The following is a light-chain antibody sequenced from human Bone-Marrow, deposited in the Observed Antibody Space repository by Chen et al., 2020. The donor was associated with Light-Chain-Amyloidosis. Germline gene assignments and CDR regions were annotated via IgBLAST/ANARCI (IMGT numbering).Light chain of an antibody. CDR1: NIGTTS. CDR3: QVWDRSSDRPV. CDR2: DDS. J-gene: IGLJ3*02. V-gene: IGLV3-21*02. Sequence: SYVLTQPSSVSVAPGQTATIACGGNNIGTTSVHWYQQTPGQATLLVVYDDSDRPSGIPGRLSGSNSANTASLTISRVEAGDEADYYCQVWDRSSDRPVFGGGTKLTVL.